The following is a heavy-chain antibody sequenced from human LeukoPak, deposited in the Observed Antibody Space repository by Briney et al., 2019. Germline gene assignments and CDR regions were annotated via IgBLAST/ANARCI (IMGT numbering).Heavy chain of an antibody. CDR3: ARDLFHRIAAAGRFDP. CDR1: GGSISSGGYY. J-gene: IGHJ5*02. V-gene: IGHV4-31*03. D-gene: IGHD6-13*01. Sequence: PSQTLSLTCTVSGGSISSGGYYWSWIRQHPGKGLEWIGYIYYSGSTYYNPSLKSRVTMSVDTSKNQFSLKLSSVTAADTAVYYCARDLFHRIAAAGRFDPWGQGTLVTVSS. CDR2: IYYSGST.